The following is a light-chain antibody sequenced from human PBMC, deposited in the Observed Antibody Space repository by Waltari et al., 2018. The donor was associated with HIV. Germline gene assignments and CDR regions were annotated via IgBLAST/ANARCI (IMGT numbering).Light chain of an antibody. CDR1: SSDVGGYNY. CDR3: SSYAGSDSPYV. J-gene: IGLJ1*01. V-gene: IGLV2-8*01. CDR2: EVN. Sequence: QSALTQPPSASGSPGQSVTIFCTGTSSDVGGYNYVSWYQQHPDKSPKLLIFEVNKLPSGVPDRFACSESGNTASLPVSGLQAEDEADYYCSSYAGSDSPYVVGSGTAVTVL.